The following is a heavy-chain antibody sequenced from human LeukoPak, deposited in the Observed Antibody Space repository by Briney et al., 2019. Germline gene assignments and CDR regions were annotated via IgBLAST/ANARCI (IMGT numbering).Heavy chain of an antibody. D-gene: IGHD3-10*01. CDR1: GGTFSSYA. V-gene: IGHV1-69*13. J-gene: IGHJ1*01. Sequence: SVKVPCKASGGTFSSYAISWVRQAPGQGLEWMGGIIPIFGTANYAQKFQGRVTITADESTSTAYMELSSLRSEDTAVYYCAGFYYYGSRGYFQHWGQGTLVTVSS. CDR2: IIPIFGTA. CDR3: AGFYYYGSRGYFQH.